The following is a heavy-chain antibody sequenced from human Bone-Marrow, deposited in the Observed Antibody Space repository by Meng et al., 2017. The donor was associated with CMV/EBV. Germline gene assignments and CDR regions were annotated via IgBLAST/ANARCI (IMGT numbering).Heavy chain of an antibody. CDR3: ASPMAYSSSYSFDP. Sequence: SETLSLTCTVSGGSVSSGSYYWSWIRQPPGKGLEWFGYIYYSGSTNYNPSLKSRVTISVDTSKNQFSLKLSSVTAADPAVYYCASPMAYSSSYSFDPWGQGNLVNVSS. J-gene: IGHJ5*02. CDR1: GGSVSSGSYY. CDR2: IYYSGST. V-gene: IGHV4-61*01. D-gene: IGHD6-6*01.